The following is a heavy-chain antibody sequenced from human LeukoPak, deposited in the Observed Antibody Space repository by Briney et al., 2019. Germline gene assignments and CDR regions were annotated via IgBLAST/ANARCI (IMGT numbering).Heavy chain of an antibody. CDR2: INPNSGGT. V-gene: IGHV1-2*02. Sequence: ASVKVSCKASGYTFTGYYMHWVRQAPGQGLEWMGWINPNSGGTNYAQKFQGRVTMTRDTSTSTAYMELSRLRSDDTAVYYCARSKYSSSWSTPYYMDVWGKGTTVTVSS. J-gene: IGHJ6*03. CDR3: ARSKYSSSWSTPYYMDV. CDR1: GYTFTGYY. D-gene: IGHD6-13*01.